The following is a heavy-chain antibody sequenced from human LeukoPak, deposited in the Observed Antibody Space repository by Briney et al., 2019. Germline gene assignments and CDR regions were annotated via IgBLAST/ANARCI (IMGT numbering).Heavy chain of an antibody. CDR2: IYYSGST. Sequence: SETLSLTCTVSGGSISSYYWNWIRQPPGKGLEWIGYIYYSGSTKYNPSLKSRVTISVDTSKNQFSLKLSSVTAADTAVYYCATSPNYYGSGSYYSLWGQGTLVTVSS. CDR1: GGSISSYY. D-gene: IGHD3-10*01. V-gene: IGHV4-59*01. CDR3: ATSPNYYGSGSYYSL. J-gene: IGHJ4*02.